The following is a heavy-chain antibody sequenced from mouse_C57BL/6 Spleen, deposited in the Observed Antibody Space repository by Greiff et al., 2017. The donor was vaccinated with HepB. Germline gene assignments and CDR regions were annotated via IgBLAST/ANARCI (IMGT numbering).Heavy chain of an antibody. V-gene: IGHV14-4*01. CDR3: TTLAITTVVPY. CDR1: GFNIKDDY. D-gene: IGHD1-1*01. J-gene: IGHJ2*01. Sequence: VQLQQSGAELVRPGASVKLSCTASGFNIKDDYMHWVKQRPEQGLEWIGWIDPENCDTEYASKFQGKATITADTSSNTAYLQLSSLTSEDTAVYYCTTLAITTVVPYWGQGTTLTVSS. CDR2: IDPENCDT.